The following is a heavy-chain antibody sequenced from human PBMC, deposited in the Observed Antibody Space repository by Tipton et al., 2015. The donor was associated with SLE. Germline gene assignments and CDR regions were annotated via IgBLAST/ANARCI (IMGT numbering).Heavy chain of an antibody. CDR2: IIAIFGTA. CDR3: ARGPYYDFGSGLTNGRHAFDI. Sequence: QVQLVQAGAEVKKPGSSVKVSCKASGGTFSSYAFSWVRQAPGQGLEWMGGIIAIFGTADYAQKFQGRVTITTDESTSTAYMELSSLRYEDTAVYYCARGPYYDFGSGLTNGRHAFDIWGQGTMVTVSS. V-gene: IGHV1-69*01. D-gene: IGHD3-3*01. J-gene: IGHJ3*02. CDR1: GGTFSSYA.